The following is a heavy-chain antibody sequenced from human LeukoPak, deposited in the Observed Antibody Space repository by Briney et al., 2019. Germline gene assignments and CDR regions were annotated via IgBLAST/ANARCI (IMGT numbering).Heavy chain of an antibody. V-gene: IGHV4-39*01. CDR3: ARLPTGYPNWFDP. Sequence: PSETLSLTCVVSGGSIISSSYNWGWIRQPPGRGLEWIGTIYHSGTTYYNPSLKSRVTISVDTSKNQFFLKLSSVTAADTAVYYCARLPTGYPNWFDPWGQGSLVTVSS. CDR1: GGSIISSSYN. D-gene: IGHD3-9*01. J-gene: IGHJ5*02. CDR2: IYHSGTT.